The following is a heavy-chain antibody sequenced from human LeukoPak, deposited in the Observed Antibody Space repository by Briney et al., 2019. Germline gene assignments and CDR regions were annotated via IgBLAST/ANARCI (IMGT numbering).Heavy chain of an antibody. CDR2: IYTSGST. CDR1: GGSISSYY. D-gene: IGHD3-10*01. CDR3: ARYYYGSGRLFDP. V-gene: IGHV4-4*07. J-gene: IGHJ5*02. Sequence: SETLSLTCTVSGGSISSYYWSWVRQPAGKGLEWIGRIYTSGSTNYNPSLKSRVTISVDTSKNQFSLKLSSVTAADTAVYYCARYYYGSGRLFDPWGQGTLVTVSS.